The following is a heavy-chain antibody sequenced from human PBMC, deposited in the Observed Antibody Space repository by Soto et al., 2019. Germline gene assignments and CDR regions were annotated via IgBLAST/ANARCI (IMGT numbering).Heavy chain of an antibody. CDR2: ISYDGSNK. V-gene: IGHV3-30*18. CDR1: GFTFSSYG. J-gene: IGHJ6*02. CDR3: AKRYSSSWYYYYYGMDV. Sequence: GESLKISCAASGFTFSSYGMHWVRQAPGKGLEWVAVISYDGSNKYYADSVKGRFTISRDNSKNTLYLQMNSLRAEDTAVYYCAKRYSSSWYYYYYGMDVWGQGTTVTVSS. D-gene: IGHD6-13*01.